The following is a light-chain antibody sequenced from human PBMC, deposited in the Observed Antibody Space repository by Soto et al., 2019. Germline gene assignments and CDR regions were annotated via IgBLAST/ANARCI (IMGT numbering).Light chain of an antibody. CDR2: GNN. V-gene: IGLV1-40*01. CDR3: QSYDSSLSRRV. CDR1: SSNIGAGYG. Sequence: QSVLTQSPSVSGAPGQRVTMSCTGSSSNIGAGYGVHWYQQVPGTAPKLLIYGNNNRPSRVPDRFSGSKSGTSASLAITGLQAEDEADYYCQSYDSSLSRRVFGTGTKVTVL. J-gene: IGLJ1*01.